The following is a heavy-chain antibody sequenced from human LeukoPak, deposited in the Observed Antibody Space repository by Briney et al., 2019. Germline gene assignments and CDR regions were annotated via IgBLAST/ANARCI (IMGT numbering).Heavy chain of an antibody. CDR3: ARTHSYSGYDCNFDY. V-gene: IGHV1-2*02. D-gene: IGHD5-12*01. CDR1: GYTFTGYY. CDR2: INPNSGGT. Sequence: ASVKVSCKASGYTFTGYYMHWVRQAPGQGLEWMGWINPNSGGTNYAQKFQGRVTMTRDTSISTAYMELSRLRSDDTTVYYCARTHSYSGYDCNFDYWGQGTLVTVSS. J-gene: IGHJ4*02.